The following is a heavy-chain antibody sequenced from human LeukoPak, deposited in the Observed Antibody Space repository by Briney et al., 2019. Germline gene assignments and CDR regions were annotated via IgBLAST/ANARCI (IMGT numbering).Heavy chain of an antibody. CDR1: GGSISSYY. D-gene: IGHD2-15*01. CDR2: IYYSGST. J-gene: IGHJ6*02. CDR3: ARQGSGGPSEYYYGMDV. Sequence: SETLSLTCTVSGGSISSYYWSWIRQPPGKGLEWIGCIYYSGSTNYNPSLKSRVTISVDTSKNQFSLKLSSVTAADTAVYYCARQGSGGPSEYYYGMDVWGQGTTVTVSS. V-gene: IGHV4-59*08.